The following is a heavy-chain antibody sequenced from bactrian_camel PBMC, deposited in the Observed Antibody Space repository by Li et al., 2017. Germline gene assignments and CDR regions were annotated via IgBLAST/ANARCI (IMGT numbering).Heavy chain of an antibody. Sequence: VQLVESGGGLVQPGGSLRLSCAASGFTLSSYAMSWVRQTPGKGLEWVSALKWDGTDTWYADFVKGRFTISRDNGKNTAYLQLNNLQSEDTARYHCAWVKGWPSYELGSWGQGTQVTVS. CDR3: AWVKGWPSYELGS. V-gene: IGHV3S40*01. CDR2: LKWDGTDT. J-gene: IGHJ6*01. CDR1: GFTLSSYA. D-gene: IGHD1*01.